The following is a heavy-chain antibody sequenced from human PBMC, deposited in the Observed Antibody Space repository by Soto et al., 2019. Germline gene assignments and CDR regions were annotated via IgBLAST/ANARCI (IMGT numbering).Heavy chain of an antibody. CDR3: AREGAAAVLGWFDP. D-gene: IGHD6-13*01. J-gene: IGHJ5*02. Sequence: GGSLRLSCAASGFTFSSYSMSWVRQAPGKGLEWVSSISSSSSYIYYADSVKGRFTISRDNAKNSLYLQMNSLRAEDTAVYYCAREGAAAVLGWFDPWGQGTLVTVSS. V-gene: IGHV3-21*01. CDR2: ISSSSSYI. CDR1: GFTFSSYS.